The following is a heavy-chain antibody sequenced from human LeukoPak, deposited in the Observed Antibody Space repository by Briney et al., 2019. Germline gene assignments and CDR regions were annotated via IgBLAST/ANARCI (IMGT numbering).Heavy chain of an antibody. J-gene: IGHJ4*02. CDR1: GFTFSSYA. CDR2: ISSSSSTI. CDR3: AREDGGYSYGLDY. D-gene: IGHD5-18*01. V-gene: IGHV3-48*01. Sequence: PGGSLRLSCAASGFTFSSYAMSWVRQAPGKGLEWVSYISSSSSTIYYADSVKGRFTISRDNAKNSLYLQMNSLRAEDTAMYYCAREDGGYSYGLDYWGQGTLVTVSS.